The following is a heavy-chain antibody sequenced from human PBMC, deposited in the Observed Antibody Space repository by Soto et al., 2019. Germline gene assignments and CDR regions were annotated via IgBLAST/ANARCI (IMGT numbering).Heavy chain of an antibody. V-gene: IGHV4-34*01. Sequence: SETLSLTCAVYGGSFSGYYWSWIRQPPGKGLEWIGEINHSGSTNYNPSLKSRVTISVDTSKNQFSLKLSSVTAADTAVYYCARGIVVVPAATGGLDYWGQGTLVTVSS. CDR2: INHSGST. CDR1: GGSFSGYY. D-gene: IGHD2-2*01. J-gene: IGHJ4*02. CDR3: ARGIVVVPAATGGLDY.